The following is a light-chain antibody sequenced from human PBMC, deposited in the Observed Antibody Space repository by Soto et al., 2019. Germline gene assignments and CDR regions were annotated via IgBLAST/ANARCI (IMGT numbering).Light chain of an antibody. V-gene: IGLV2-14*01. CDR3: SSFTSSTTRV. Sequence: QSVLTQPASVSGSPGQSITISCTGSSSDVGGYDYVSWYQQYPGKAPKLMICDVSNRPSGVSNRFSGSKSGNTASLTISGLQADDEADYYCSSFTSSTTRVFGTGTKVTVL. CDR1: SSDVGGYDY. CDR2: DVS. J-gene: IGLJ1*01.